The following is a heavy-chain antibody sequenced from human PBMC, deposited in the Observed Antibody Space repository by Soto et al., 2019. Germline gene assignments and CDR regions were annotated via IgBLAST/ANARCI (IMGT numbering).Heavy chain of an antibody. J-gene: IGHJ3*02. CDR2: ISGSGGST. CDR3: AKDLSGIAVSDPDDAFDI. Sequence: PGGSLRLSCAASGFTFSSYAMSWVRQAPGKGLERVSAISGSGGSTYYADSVKGRFTISRDNSKNTLYLQMNSLRAEDTAVYYCAKDLSGIAVSDPDDAFDIWGQGITVTVSS. CDR1: GFTFSSYA. V-gene: IGHV3-23*01. D-gene: IGHD6-19*01.